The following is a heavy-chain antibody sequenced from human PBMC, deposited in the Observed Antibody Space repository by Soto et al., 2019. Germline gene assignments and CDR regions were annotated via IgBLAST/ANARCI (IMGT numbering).Heavy chain of an antibody. CDR1: GFTFSSYA. D-gene: IGHD2-15*01. J-gene: IGHJ4*02. CDR2: VSIGGST. CDR3: ATRRGAGGHFDY. Sequence: PGGSVRLSCAASGFTFSSYAMGWVRQGPGKGLEWVAVVSIGGSTHYADSVRGRFTISRDNSKNTLSLQMNSLTAEDTAVYFCATRRGAGGHFDYWGQGALVTVSS. V-gene: IGHV3-23*01.